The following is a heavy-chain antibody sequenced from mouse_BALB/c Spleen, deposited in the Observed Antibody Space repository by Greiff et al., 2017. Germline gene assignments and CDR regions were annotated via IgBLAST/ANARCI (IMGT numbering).Heavy chain of an antibody. D-gene: IGHD2-1*01. CDR1: GFTFSDYY. V-gene: IGHV5-4*02. Sequence: EVQRVESGGGLVKPGGSLKLSCAASGFTFSDYYMYWVRQTPEKRLEWVATISDGGSYTYYPDSVKGRFTISRDNAKNNLYLQMSSLKSEDTAMYYCARDRGNFSYAMDYWGQGTSVTVSS. CDR2: ISDGGSYT. CDR3: ARDRGNFSYAMDY. J-gene: IGHJ4*01.